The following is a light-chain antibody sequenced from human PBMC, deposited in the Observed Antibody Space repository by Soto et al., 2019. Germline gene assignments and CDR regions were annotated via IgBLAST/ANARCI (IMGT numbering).Light chain of an antibody. CDR3: QHLNSYPLT. V-gene: IGKV1-9*01. Sequence: DIQLTQSPSFLSASVGDRVTITCRASQGISSYLAWYQRKPGKAPKLLIYAASTLQSGVPSRFSGSGSGTEFTLTISSLQPEDFATYYCQHLNSYPLTFGGGTKVEI. J-gene: IGKJ4*01. CDR2: AAS. CDR1: QGISSY.